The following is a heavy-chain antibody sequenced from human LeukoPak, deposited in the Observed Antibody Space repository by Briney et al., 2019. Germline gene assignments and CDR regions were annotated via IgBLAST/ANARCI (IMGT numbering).Heavy chain of an antibody. CDR3: ARSPGYCSRGICYSDY. J-gene: IGHJ4*02. V-gene: IGHV5-51*01. CDR1: GYSFTNYW. CDR2: IYPGDSGT. D-gene: IGHD2-15*01. Sequence: GESLKISCKGSGYSFTNYWIGWVRQMPGKGLEWTGIIYPGDSGTRYSPSFQGQVTISADKSISTAYLQWSSLKASDTAMYYCARSPGYCSRGICYSDYWGQGTLVTVSS.